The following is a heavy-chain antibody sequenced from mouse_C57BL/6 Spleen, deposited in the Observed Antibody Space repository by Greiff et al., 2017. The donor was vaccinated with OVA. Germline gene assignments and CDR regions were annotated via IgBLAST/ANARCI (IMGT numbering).Heavy chain of an antibody. D-gene: IGHD1-1*01. CDR1: GYTFTSYW. CDR2: IDPSDSYT. V-gene: IGHV1-69*01. J-gene: IGHJ2*01. CDR3: TRQGLLREYYFDY. Sequence: QVQLKQPGAELVMPGASVKLSCKASGYTFTSYWMHWVKQRPGQGLEWIGEIDPSDSYTNYNQKFKGKSTLTVDKSSSTAYMQLSSLTSEDSAVYYCTRQGLLREYYFDYWGQGTTLTVSS.